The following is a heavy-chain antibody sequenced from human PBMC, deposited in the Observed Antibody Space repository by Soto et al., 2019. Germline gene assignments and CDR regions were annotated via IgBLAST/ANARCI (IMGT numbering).Heavy chain of an antibody. Sequence: PGESLKISCKGSGYSFTSYWIGWVRQMPGKGLEWMGIIYPGDSDTRYSPSFQGQVTISADKSISTAYLQWSSLKASDTAMYYCARQGVDCSSTSCYYYYYGMDVWGQGTTVTVSS. CDR1: GYSFTSYW. D-gene: IGHD2-2*01. CDR3: ARQGVDCSSTSCYYYYYGMDV. CDR2: IYPGDSDT. V-gene: IGHV5-51*01. J-gene: IGHJ6*02.